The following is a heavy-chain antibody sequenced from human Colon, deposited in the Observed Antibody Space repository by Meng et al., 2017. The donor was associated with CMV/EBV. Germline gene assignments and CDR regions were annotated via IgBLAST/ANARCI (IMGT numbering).Heavy chain of an antibody. D-gene: IGHD2-2*01. J-gene: IGHJ4*02. CDR3: ARDKVAGGYCSTTTCPQIFTY. Sequence: ASVKVSCKASGYTFTTYGVSWVRQAPGQGLEWMGWISGYNGNTHYEQKIQDRVTMTTDTSTTTAYMELRSLRSDDTAVYYCARDKVAGGYCSTTTCPQIFTYWGQGTLVTVSS. CDR2: ISGYNGNT. CDR1: GYTFTTYG. V-gene: IGHV1-18*01.